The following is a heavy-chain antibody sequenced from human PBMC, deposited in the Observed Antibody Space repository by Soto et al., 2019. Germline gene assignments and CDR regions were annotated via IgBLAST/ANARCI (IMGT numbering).Heavy chain of an antibody. CDR3: ARDHIAAAGTVAIDI. J-gene: IGHJ3*02. Sequence: GGSLRLSCAASGFTVSSNYMSWVRQAPGKGLEWVSVIYSGCSTYYADSVKGRFTISRHNSKNTLYLQMNSLRAEDTAVYYCARDHIAAAGTVAIDIWGQATIVSGSS. V-gene: IGHV3-53*04. D-gene: IGHD6-13*01. CDR1: GFTVSSNY. CDR2: IYSGCST.